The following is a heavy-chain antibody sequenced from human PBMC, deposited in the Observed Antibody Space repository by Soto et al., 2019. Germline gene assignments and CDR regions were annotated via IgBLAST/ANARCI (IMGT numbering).Heavy chain of an antibody. V-gene: IGHV3-15*01. CDR1: GFTFSNAW. CDR2: IKSRTDGGTT. Sequence: EVQLVESGGGLVKPGGSLRLSCAASGFTFSNAWMSWVRQAPGKGLEWVGRIKSRTDGGTTDYAAPVKGRFTISRDDSKNTQYLQMNSLKTEDTAVYYCTTDSGYYYYYMDVWGKGTTVTVSS. D-gene: IGHD3-10*01. CDR3: TTDSGYYYYYMDV. J-gene: IGHJ6*03.